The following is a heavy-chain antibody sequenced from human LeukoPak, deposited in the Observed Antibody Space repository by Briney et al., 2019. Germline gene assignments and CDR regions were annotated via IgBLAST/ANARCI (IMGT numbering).Heavy chain of an antibody. J-gene: IGHJ5*02. D-gene: IGHD2-2*01. CDR3: ARRGIVVVPAAMESRNNWFDP. Sequence: SETLSLTCAVYGGSFSGYYWSWIRQPPGKGLEWIGEINHSGSTNYNPSLKSRVTISVDTSKNQFSLKLSSVTAADTAVYCCARRGIVVVPAAMESRNNWFDPWGQGTLVTVSS. V-gene: IGHV4-34*01. CDR2: INHSGST. CDR1: GGSFSGYY.